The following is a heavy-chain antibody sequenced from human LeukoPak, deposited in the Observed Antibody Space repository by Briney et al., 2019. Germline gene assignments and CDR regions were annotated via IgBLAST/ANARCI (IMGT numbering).Heavy chain of an antibody. V-gene: IGHV4-34*01. J-gene: IGHJ3*02. CDR2: ISHSGST. CDR3: ARDPVDHDAFDI. CDR1: GGSFSGYY. Sequence: SETLSLTCAVYGGSFSGYYWSWIRQPPGKGLEWIGEISHSGSTNYNPSLKSRVTISVDTSKNQFSLKLSSVTAADTAVYYCARDPVDHDAFDIWGQGTMVTVSS.